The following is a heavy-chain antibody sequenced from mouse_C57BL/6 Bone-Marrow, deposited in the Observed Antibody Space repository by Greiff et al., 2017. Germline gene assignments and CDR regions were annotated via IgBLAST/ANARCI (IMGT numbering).Heavy chain of an antibody. J-gene: IGHJ3*01. CDR2: INPSNGGT. D-gene: IGHD1-1*01. CDR3: ARRGLNYGRPFAY. CDR1: GYTFTSYC. Sequence: QVQLQQPGPELVKPGASVKLSCKASGYTFTSYCMPWVKQRPGQGLEWIGNINPSNGGTNYNEKFKSKDTLTVDKSSSTAYMQLSGLTSEGAAVVYYARRGLNYGRPFAYGGHGTLGTVSA. V-gene: IGHV1-53*01.